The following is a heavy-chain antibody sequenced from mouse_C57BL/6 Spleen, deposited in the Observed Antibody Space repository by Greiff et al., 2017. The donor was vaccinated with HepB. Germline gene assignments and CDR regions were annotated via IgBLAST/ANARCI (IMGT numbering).Heavy chain of an antibody. CDR3: ARSGILYPWFAY. D-gene: IGHD2-12*01. CDR1: GYTFTSYW. CDR2: IDPSDSYT. V-gene: IGHV1-59*01. Sequence: VQLQQPGAELVRPGTSVKLSCKASGYTFTSYWMHWVKQRPGQGLEWIGVIDPSDSYTNYNQKFKGKATLTVDTSSSTAYMQLSSLTSEDSAVYYCARSGILYPWFAYWGQGTLVTVSA. J-gene: IGHJ3*01.